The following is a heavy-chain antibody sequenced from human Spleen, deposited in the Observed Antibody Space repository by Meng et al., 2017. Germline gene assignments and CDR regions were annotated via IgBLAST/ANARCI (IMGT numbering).Heavy chain of an antibody. CDR3: ARDDGDSPFDH. CDR2: ISSLSNYI. J-gene: IGHJ4*02. Sequence: GESLKISCAASGFTFSSYAMSWVRQAPGKGLEWVSSISSLSNYIYYADSVKGRFTISRDNAKNSLYLQMSSLRAEDTAVYYCARDDGDSPFDHWGQGTLVTVSS. V-gene: IGHV3-21*01. D-gene: IGHD4-17*01. CDR1: GFTFSSYA.